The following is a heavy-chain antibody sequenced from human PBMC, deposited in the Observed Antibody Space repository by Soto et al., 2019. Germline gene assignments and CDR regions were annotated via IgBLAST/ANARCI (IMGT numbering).Heavy chain of an antibody. Sequence: QVQLVESGGGVVQPGRSLRLSCAASGFTFSSYAMHWVRQAPGKGLEWVAVISYDGSNKYYADSVEGRFTISRDNSKNTLYLQMNSLRAEDTAVYYCARGDSGWYSSYFDYWGQGTLVTVSS. J-gene: IGHJ4*02. V-gene: IGHV3-30-3*01. CDR2: ISYDGSNK. CDR1: GFTFSSYA. CDR3: ARGDSGWYSSYFDY. D-gene: IGHD6-19*01.